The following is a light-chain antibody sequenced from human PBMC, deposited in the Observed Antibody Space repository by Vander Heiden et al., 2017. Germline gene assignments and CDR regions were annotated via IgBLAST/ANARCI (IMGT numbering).Light chain of an antibody. CDR2: DAS. Sequence: DIQMTQSPSSLSASVGDRVTITCQASQDISNYLNWYQQKPGKAPKLLIYDASNLETGVPSRFSGSGSGTDFTCSSSSLQPEDIATYYCQEDDNLPVAFGQGTKVEIK. CDR1: QDISNY. J-gene: IGKJ1*01. V-gene: IGKV1-33*01. CDR3: QEDDNLPVA.